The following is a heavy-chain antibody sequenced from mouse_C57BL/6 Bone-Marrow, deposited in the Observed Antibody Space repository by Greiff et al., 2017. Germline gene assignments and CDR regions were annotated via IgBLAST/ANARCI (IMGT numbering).Heavy chain of an antibody. CDR1: GFNIKDYY. CDR2: IDPEDGET. D-gene: IGHD1-1*01. CDR3: TRSLIYYGTNY. V-gene: IGHV14-2*01. Sequence: VQLKESGAELVKPGASVKLSCTASGFNIKDYYIHWVKQRTEQGLEWIGRIDPEDGETKYAPKFQDKATITADTSSNTAYLQLSSLTSEDTAVYYSTRSLIYYGTNYWGQGTTLTVSS. J-gene: IGHJ2*01.